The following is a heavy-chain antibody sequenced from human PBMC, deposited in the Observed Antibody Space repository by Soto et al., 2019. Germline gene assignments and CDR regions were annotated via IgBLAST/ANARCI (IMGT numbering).Heavy chain of an antibody. CDR2: IYYSGST. J-gene: IGHJ6*02. Sequence: SETLSLTCTVSGGSISSYYWSWIRQPPGKGLEWIGYIYYSGSTNYNPSLKSRVTISVDTSKNQFSLKLSSVTAADTAVYYCAREGKQPAEGGYYYYGMDVWGQGTTVTVSS. CDR3: AREGKQPAEGGYYYYGMDV. V-gene: IGHV4-59*01. D-gene: IGHD5-18*01. CDR1: GGSISSYY.